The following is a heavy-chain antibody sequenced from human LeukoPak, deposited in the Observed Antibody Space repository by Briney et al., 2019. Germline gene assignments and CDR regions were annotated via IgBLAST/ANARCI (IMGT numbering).Heavy chain of an antibody. CDR1: GGSISSSSYY. CDR3: ARGGDYGDYHFDY. V-gene: IGHV4-39*07. CDR2: IYYSGST. J-gene: IGHJ4*02. D-gene: IGHD4-17*01. Sequence: SETLSLTCTVSGGSISSSSYYWGWIRQPPGKGLEWIGSIYYSGSTYYNPSLKSRVTISVDRSKNQFSLKLSSVTAADTAVYYCARGGDYGDYHFDYWGQGTLVTVSS.